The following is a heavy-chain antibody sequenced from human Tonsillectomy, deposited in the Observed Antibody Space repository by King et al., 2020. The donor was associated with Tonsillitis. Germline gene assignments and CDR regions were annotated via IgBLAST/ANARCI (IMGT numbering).Heavy chain of an antibody. V-gene: IGHV3-30*01. CDR3: AASLNADYGDYASHY. CDR1: GFTFSSYA. Sequence: VQLVESGGGVVQPGRSLRLSCAASGFTFSSYAIHWVRQAPGKGLEWVALISYDAINKYYADSVKGRFTISRDNSKNTLYLQMNSLRTEDTAFYYCAASLNADYGDYASHYWGQGTLVTVSS. CDR2: ISYDAINK. D-gene: IGHD4-17*01. J-gene: IGHJ4*02.